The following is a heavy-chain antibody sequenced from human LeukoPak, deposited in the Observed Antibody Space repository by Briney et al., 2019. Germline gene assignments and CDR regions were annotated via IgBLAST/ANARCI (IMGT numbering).Heavy chain of an antibody. D-gene: IGHD1-26*01. CDR3: ARGPSRGVEVGATPNFIPPFDY. J-gene: IGHJ4*02. V-gene: IGHV4-59*12. CDR1: GGSISSYY. CDR2: IYYSGST. Sequence: PSETLSLTCTVSGGSISSYYWSWIRQPPGKGLEWIGYIYYSGSTNYNPSLKSRVTISVDTSKNQFSLKLSSVTAADTAVYYCARGPSRGVEVGATPNFIPPFDYWGQGTLVTVSS.